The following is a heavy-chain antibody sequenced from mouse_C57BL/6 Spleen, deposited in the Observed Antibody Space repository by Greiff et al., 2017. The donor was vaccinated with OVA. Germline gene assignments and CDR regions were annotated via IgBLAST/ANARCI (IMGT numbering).Heavy chain of an antibody. CDR3: ARHELGGYFDV. V-gene: IGHV5-12*01. CDR1: GFTFSDYY. Sequence: EVQLQQSGGGLVQPGGSLKLSCAASGFTFSDYYMYWVRQTPEKRLEWVAYISNGGGSTYYPDTVKGRFTISRDNAKNTLYLQMSRLKSEDTAMYYCARHELGGYFDVWGTGTTVTVSS. D-gene: IGHD4-1*01. J-gene: IGHJ1*03. CDR2: ISNGGGST.